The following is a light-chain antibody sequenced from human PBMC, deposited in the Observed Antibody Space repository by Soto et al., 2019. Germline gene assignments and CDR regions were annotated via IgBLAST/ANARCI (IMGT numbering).Light chain of an antibody. Sequence: YELTQPPSVSVSPGQTARITCSGDALPKQYAYWYQQKQGQAPELVIYKDSERPSGIPERFSGSSSGTTVTLTISGIQAEDEADYYCQSADSSGTYYVFGTGTKVTVL. J-gene: IGLJ1*01. CDR1: ALPKQY. V-gene: IGLV3-25*02. CDR2: KDS. CDR3: QSADSSGTYYV.